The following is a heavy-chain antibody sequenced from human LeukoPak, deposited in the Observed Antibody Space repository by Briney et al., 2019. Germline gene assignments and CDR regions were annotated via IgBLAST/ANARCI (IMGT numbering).Heavy chain of an antibody. CDR2: IKGDESAR. Sequence: GGSLRLSCAASGFTFSSYWMAWLRHAPGKGLEWVANIKGDESARHQADSVKGRFTISRDNTRNSLYLQMTNLRGDDTAVYYCARDVVGSLDYWGQGTLVTVSS. CDR3: ARDVVGSLDY. V-gene: IGHV3-7*01. J-gene: IGHJ4*02. CDR1: GFTFSSYW. D-gene: IGHD1-26*01.